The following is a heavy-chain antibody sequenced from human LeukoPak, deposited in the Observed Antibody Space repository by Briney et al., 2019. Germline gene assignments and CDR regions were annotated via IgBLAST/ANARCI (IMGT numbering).Heavy chain of an antibody. CDR3: AREGVVGATANHYDY. CDR2: IKQDGSAK. CDR1: EFSFSSYW. V-gene: IGHV3-7*01. J-gene: IGHJ4*02. D-gene: IGHD1-26*01. Sequence: GGSLRLSCEGSEFSFSSYWMSWVRQAPGKGLEWVANIKQDGSAKYYVDSVKGRFTISRDNAKNSLYLQMNSLRAEDTGVYYCAREGVVGATANHYDYWGQGSLVTVSS.